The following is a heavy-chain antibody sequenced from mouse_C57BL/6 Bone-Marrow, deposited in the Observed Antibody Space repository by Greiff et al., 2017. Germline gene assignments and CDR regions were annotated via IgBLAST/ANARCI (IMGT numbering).Heavy chain of an antibody. CDR2: IDPSDSYT. J-gene: IGHJ3*01. CDR1: GYTFTSYW. Sequence: VQLQQPGAELVRPGTSVKLSCKASGYTFTSYWMHWVKQRPGQGLEWIGGIDPSDSYTNYNQKFKGKATLTVDTSSSTAYMQLSSQTSEDSAVYYCARLFAYWGQGTLVTVSA. CDR3: ARLFAY. V-gene: IGHV1-59*01.